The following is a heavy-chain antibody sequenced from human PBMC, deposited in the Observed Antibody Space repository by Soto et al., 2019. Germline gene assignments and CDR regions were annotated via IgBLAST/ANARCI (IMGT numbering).Heavy chain of an antibody. V-gene: IGHV4-4*02. CDR3: ARSPRSIAAGGIDY. D-gene: IGHD6-13*01. CDR2: IYHGGST. CDR1: GGSISSSNL. J-gene: IGHJ4*02. Sequence: QVQLQESGPGLVKPSGTLSLTCAVSGGSISSSNLWTWVRQPPGKGLEWIGEIYHGGSTNYNPSLKSRVTLSVDTSKNQFSLRLSSVTAADTAVYYCARSPRSIAAGGIDYWGQGILVTVSS.